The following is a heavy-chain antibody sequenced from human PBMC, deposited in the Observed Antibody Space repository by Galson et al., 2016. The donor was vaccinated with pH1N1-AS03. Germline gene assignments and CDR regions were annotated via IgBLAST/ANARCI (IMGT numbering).Heavy chain of an antibody. CDR2: FDPSDSHT. J-gene: IGHJ4*02. D-gene: IGHD5-12*01. CDR1: GYSFTNYW. Sequence: QSGAEVKKPGESLRISCKGSGYSFTNYWINWVRQMPGKGLEWMGRFDPSDSHTSYSPSFQGHVTFSADKSINTAYLQWSSLKSSDTALYYCARGYSGFGFVYWDQGTLVTVSS. CDR3: ARGYSGFGFVY. V-gene: IGHV5-10-1*01.